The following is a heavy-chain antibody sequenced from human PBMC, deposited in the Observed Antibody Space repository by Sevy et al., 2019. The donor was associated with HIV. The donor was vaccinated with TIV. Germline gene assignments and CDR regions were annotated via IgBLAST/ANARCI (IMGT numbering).Heavy chain of an antibody. CDR3: ARDLEKPYYDFWSGYSRYMDV. CDR2: IYYSGST. D-gene: IGHD3-3*01. V-gene: IGHV4-59*01. Sequence: SETLSLTCTVSGGSISSYYWSWIRQPPGKGLEWIGYIYYSGSTNYNPALKSRVTISVDTSKNQFSLKLSSVTAADTAVYYCARDLEKPYYDFWSGYSRYMDVWGKGTTVTVSS. J-gene: IGHJ6*03. CDR1: GGSISSYY.